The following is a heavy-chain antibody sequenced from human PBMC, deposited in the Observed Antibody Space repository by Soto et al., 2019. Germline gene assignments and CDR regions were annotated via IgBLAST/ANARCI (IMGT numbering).Heavy chain of an antibody. J-gene: IGHJ4*02. V-gene: IGHV1-69*01. Sequence: QVQLVQSGAEVKKPGSSVKVSCKASGGTFSSHGISWMRQAPGQGLDWMGGIIPIFGTANYAQKFQGRVTITADESTSTAYMELSSLRSEDTAVYYCAEKKTSGGPEVNWGQGTLVTVSS. CDR3: AEKKTSGGPEVN. D-gene: IGHD2-15*01. CDR1: GGTFSSHG. CDR2: IIPIFGTA.